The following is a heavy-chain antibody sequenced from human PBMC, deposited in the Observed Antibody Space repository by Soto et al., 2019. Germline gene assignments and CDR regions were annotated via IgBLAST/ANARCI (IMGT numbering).Heavy chain of an antibody. CDR1: GYTFTSYG. J-gene: IGHJ6*03. CDR2: MSAYNGNT. V-gene: IGHV1-18*01. D-gene: IGHD2-2*01. Sequence: QVPLVQSGAEVKKPGASVKVSCKASGYTFTSYGISWVRQAPGQGLEWMGWMSAYNGNTNYAQKLQGRVTMTTDTSTSTAYMELRSLRSDDTAVYYCARDGGVVVVPAAIGYYYYYMDVWGKGTTVTVSS. CDR3: ARDGGVVVVPAAIGYYYYYMDV.